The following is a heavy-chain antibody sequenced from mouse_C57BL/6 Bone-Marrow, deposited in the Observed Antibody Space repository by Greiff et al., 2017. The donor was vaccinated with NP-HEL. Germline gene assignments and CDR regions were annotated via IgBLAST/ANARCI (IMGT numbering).Heavy chain of an antibody. Sequence: EVKVVESGEGLVKPGGSLKLSCAASRFTFSSYAMSWVRQTPEKRLEWVAYISSGGDYIYYADTVKGRFTISRDNARNTLYLQMSSLKSEDTAMYYCTRAYYDYVSSWFAYWGQGTLVTVSA. V-gene: IGHV5-9-1*02. CDR2: ISSGGDYI. D-gene: IGHD2-4*01. CDR1: RFTFSSYA. CDR3: TRAYYDYVSSWFAY. J-gene: IGHJ3*01.